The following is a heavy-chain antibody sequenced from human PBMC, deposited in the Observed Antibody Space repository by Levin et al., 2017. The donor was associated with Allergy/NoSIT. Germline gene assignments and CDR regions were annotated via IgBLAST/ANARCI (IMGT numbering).Heavy chain of an antibody. D-gene: IGHD2-15*01. J-gene: IGHJ3*02. V-gene: IGHV4-39*01. CDR2: IYYSGST. CDR3: ARHVGCSGGSCYGIGAFDI. Sequence: SQTLSLTCTVSGGSISSSSYYWGWIRQPPGKGLEWIGSIYYSGSTYYNPSLKSRVTISVDTSKNQFSLKLSSVTAADTAVYYCARHVGCSGGSCYGIGAFDIWGQGTMVTVSS. CDR1: GGSISSSSYY.